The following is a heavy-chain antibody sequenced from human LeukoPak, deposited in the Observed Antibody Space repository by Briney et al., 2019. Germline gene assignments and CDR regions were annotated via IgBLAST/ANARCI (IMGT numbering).Heavy chain of an antibody. D-gene: IGHD3-16*01. V-gene: IGHV3-7*01. Sequence: GGSLRLSCAASGVTLSSYWMSWVRQAPGKGREGVGNIKQEGSEKYYVDSVKGRFTISRDNAKNSLYLQMNSLRAEDTAVYYCARARYDYWGYFDSWGQGTLVTVSS. CDR3: ARARYDYWGYFDS. J-gene: IGHJ4*02. CDR2: IKQEGSEK. CDR1: GVTLSSYW.